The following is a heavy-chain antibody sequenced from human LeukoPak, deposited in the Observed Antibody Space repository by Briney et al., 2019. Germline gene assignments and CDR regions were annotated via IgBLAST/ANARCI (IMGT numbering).Heavy chain of an antibody. V-gene: IGHV3-23*01. CDR2: ISGSGGST. D-gene: IGHD3-10*01. CDR3: AKDVMVQGVSYFDY. J-gene: IGHJ4*02. CDR1: RFTFSSYA. Sequence: AGGSLRLSCAASRFTFSSYAMSWVRQAPGKGLEWVSAISGSGGSTYYADSVKGRFTISRDNSKNTLYLQMNSLRAEDTAVYYCAKDVMVQGVSYFDYWGQGTLVTVSS.